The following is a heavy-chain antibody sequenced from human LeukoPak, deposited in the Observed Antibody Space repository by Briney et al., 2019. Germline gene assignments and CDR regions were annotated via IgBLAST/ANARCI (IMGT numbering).Heavy chain of an antibody. Sequence: GGSLRLSCAASGFTFSSYAMHWVRQAPGKGLEWVAVISYDGSNKYYADSVKGRFTISRDNSKNTLYLQMNSLRAEDTAVYYCAKDFLRYYGSGSYYPYYFDYWGQGTLVTVSS. J-gene: IGHJ4*02. D-gene: IGHD3-10*01. CDR3: AKDFLRYYGSGSYYPYYFDY. V-gene: IGHV3-30*04. CDR1: GFTFSSYA. CDR2: ISYDGSNK.